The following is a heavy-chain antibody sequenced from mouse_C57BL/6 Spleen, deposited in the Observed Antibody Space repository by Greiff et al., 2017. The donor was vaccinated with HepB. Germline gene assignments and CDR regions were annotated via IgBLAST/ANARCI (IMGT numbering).Heavy chain of an antibody. D-gene: IGHD1-1*01. V-gene: IGHV1-50*01. Sequence: QVQLQQSGAELVKPGASVKLSCKASGYTFTSYWMQWVKQRPGQGLEWIGEIDPSDSYTNYNQKFKGKARLTVDTSSSTAYMQLSSLTSEDSAVYYCARFGYYGRGDAMDYWGQGTSVTVSS. CDR2: IDPSDSYT. J-gene: IGHJ4*01. CDR3: ARFGYYGRGDAMDY. CDR1: GYTFTSYW.